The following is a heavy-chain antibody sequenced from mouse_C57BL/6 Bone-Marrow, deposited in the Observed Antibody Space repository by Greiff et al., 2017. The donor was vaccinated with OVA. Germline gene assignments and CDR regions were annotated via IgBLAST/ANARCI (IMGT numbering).Heavy chain of an antibody. D-gene: IGHD1-1*01. V-gene: IGHV1-81*01. CDR1: GYTFTSYG. J-gene: IGHJ2*01. CDR2: IYPRSGNT. Sequence: QVHVKQSGAELARPGASVKLSCKASGYTFTSYGISWVKQRTGQGLEWIGEIYPRSGNTYYNEKFKGKATLTADKSSSTAYMELRSLTSEDSAVYFCARNYYGSRGDYWGQGTTLTVSS. CDR3: ARNYYGSRGDY.